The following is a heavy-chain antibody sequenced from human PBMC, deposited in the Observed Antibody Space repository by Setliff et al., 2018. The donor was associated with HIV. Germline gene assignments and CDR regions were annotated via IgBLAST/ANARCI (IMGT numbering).Heavy chain of an antibody. Sequence: SATLSLTCPISGGSFGVYRWSWIRQSAGRGLEWIGRIDSSGTTDYKPSLKGRVAISVDTSRNQFSLRVTSVTAADTAVYFCARDRHSSGLGSYGPWGPGILVTVSS. CDR1: GGSFGVYR. J-gene: IGHJ5*02. V-gene: IGHV4-4*07. CDR3: ARDRHSSGLGSYGP. CDR2: IDSSGTT. D-gene: IGHD3-10*01.